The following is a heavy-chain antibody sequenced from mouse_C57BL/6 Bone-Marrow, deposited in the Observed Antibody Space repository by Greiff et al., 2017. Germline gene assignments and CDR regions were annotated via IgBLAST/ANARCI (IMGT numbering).Heavy chain of an antibody. CDR3: AKNWRNLYWYFGV. CDR2: IWRGGST. V-gene: IGHV2-5*01. J-gene: IGHJ1*03. CDR1: GFSLTSYG. Sequence: VQLVESGPGLVQPSQSLSITCTVSGFSLTSYGVHWVRQSPGKGLEWLGVIWRGGSTDYNAAFMSRLSITKDNSKSQVFFKMNSLQADDTAIYYCAKNWRNLYWYFGVWGTGTTVTVSS.